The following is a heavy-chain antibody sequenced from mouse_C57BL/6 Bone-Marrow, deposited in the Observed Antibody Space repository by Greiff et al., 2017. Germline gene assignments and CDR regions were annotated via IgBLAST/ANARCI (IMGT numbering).Heavy chain of an antibody. D-gene: IGHD2-3*01. CDR2: INPNNGGT. J-gene: IGHJ3*01. V-gene: IGHV1-26*01. CDR1: GYTFTDYY. CDR3: AHYGYYVSFAY. Sequence: VQLQQSGPELVKPGASVKISCKASGYTFTDYYMNWVKQSHGKSLEWIGDINPNNGGTSYNQKFKGKATLTVDKSSSTAYMELRSLTSEDSAVYYCAHYGYYVSFAYWGQGTLVTVSA.